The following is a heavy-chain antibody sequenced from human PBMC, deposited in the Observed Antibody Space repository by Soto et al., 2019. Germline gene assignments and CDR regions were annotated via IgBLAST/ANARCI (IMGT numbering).Heavy chain of an antibody. D-gene: IGHD2-2*01. CDR3: ARDFSCSSTSCWHYYFDY. V-gene: IGHV3-33*01. CDR2: IWYDGSNK. Sequence: GGSLRLSCAASGFTFSSYGMHWVRQAPGKGLEWVAVIWYDGSNKYYADSVKGRFTISRDNSKNTLYLQMNSLRAEDTAVYYCARDFSCSSTSCWHYYFDYWGQGTLVTVSS. CDR1: GFTFSSYG. J-gene: IGHJ4*02.